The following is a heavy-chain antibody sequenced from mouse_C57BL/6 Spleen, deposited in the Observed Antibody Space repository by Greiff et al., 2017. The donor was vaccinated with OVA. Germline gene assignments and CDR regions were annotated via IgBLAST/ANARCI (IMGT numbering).Heavy chain of an antibody. Sequence: QVQLQQPGAELVKPGASVKLSCKASGYTFTSYWMQWVKQRPGQGLEWIGEIDPSDSYTNYNQKFTGKATLTVDTSSSTAYMQLSSLTSEDSAVYYCARRTGPFDYWGQGTTLTVSS. CDR2: IDPSDSYT. CDR1: GYTFTSYW. J-gene: IGHJ2*01. D-gene: IGHD4-1*01. V-gene: IGHV1-50*01. CDR3: ARRTGPFDY.